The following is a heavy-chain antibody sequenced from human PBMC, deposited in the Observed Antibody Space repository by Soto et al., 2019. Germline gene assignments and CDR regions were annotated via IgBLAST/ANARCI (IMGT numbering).Heavy chain of an antibody. V-gene: IGHV1-69*13. CDR3: ARAYGKGYSGGWFDP. CDR2: IIPIFGTA. CDR1: GGTFSSYA. J-gene: IGHJ5*02. Sequence: SVKVSCKASGGTFSSYAISWVRQAPGQGLEWMGGIIPIFGTANYAQKSQGRVTITADESTSTAYMELSSLRSEDTAVYYCARAYGKGYSGGWFDPWGQGTLVTVSS. D-gene: IGHD3-10*01.